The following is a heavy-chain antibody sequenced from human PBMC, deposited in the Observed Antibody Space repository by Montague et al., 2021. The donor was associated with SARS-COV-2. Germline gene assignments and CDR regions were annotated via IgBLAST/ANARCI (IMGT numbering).Heavy chain of an antibody. V-gene: IGHV4-61*01. Sequence: SETLSLTCTVSGASVASGNFYWSWIRQPPGKGLEWIGYMYYTGHTXYNPSLESRVTMPVDPSKNQFSLTLTSVTAADMAVYYCARSRANVPSRPGFDYWGQGALVTVSS. D-gene: IGHD6-6*01. CDR3: ARSRANVPSRPGFDY. CDR1: GASVASGNFY. CDR2: MYYTGHT. J-gene: IGHJ4*02.